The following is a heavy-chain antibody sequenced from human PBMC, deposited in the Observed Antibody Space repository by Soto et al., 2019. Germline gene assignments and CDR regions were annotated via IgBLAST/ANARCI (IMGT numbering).Heavy chain of an antibody. J-gene: IGHJ4*02. V-gene: IGHV1-69*12. CDR1: GGTFSSYA. CDR3: AGESRYCSGGSCYFLPGIDY. D-gene: IGHD2-15*01. CDR2: IIPIFGTA. Sequence: QVQLVQSGAEVKKPGSSVKVSCKASGGTFSSYAISWVRQAPGQGLEWMGGIIPIFGTANYAQMFQGRVTITADESTSTAYMELSSLRSEDTAVYYCAGESRYCSGGSCYFLPGIDYWGQGTLVTVSS.